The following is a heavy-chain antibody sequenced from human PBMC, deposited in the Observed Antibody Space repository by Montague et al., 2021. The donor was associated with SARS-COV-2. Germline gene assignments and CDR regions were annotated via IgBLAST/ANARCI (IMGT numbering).Heavy chain of an antibody. V-gene: IGHV2-5*02. CDR2: IYWDDDK. D-gene: IGHD3-3*01. J-gene: IGHJ5*02. CDR1: GFSLSTTGVG. Sequence: PALVKPTQTLTLTCTFSGFSLSTTGVGVGWIRQPPGKALEWLALIYWDDDKRYSPSLKNRLAITKETSQNQVVLTMTNMDPVDTATYYCAHRRDIYEFWNGDYGGQKYDGVNLIDPWGQGTLVTVSS. CDR3: AHRRDIYEFWNGDYGGQKYDGVNLIDP.